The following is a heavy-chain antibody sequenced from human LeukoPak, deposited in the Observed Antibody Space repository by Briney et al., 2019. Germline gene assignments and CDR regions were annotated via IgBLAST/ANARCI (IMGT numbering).Heavy chain of an antibody. CDR3: ASVGTTSDYYYYMDV. CDR1: GYTFTSYD. D-gene: IGHD1-26*01. V-gene: IGHV1-8*01. J-gene: IGHJ6*03. Sequence: ASVKVSCKASGYTFTSYDINWVRQATGQGLEWMGWMNPNSGNTGYAQKFQGRVTMTRNTSISTAYMELSSLRSEDTAVYYCASVGTTSDYYYYMDVWGKGTTVTVSS. CDR2: MNPNSGNT.